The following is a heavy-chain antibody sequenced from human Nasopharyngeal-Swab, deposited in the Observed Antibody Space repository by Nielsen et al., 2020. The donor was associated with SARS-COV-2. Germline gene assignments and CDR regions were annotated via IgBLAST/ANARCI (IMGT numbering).Heavy chain of an antibody. CDR2: ISSYNGDT. D-gene: IGHD3-10*01. CDR3: ATAYGSVSSPEY. J-gene: IGHJ4*02. V-gene: IGHV1-18*01. Sequence: ASVKVSCKASGYTFTSFGISWVRQAPGQGLEWMGWISSYNGDTHYAHSLQGRITMTTDTSTSTAYLELRSLRSDDTAMYYCATAYGSVSSPEYWGLGTLVTVSS. CDR1: GYTFTSFG.